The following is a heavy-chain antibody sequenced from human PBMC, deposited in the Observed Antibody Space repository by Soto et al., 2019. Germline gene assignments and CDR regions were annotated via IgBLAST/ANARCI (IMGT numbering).Heavy chain of an antibody. CDR2: ISGSDGST. CDR1: GFTFSTYA. V-gene: IGHV3-23*01. CDR3: AKHLHYFDY. Sequence: EVQLLESGGGLVQPGGSLRLSCAASGFTFSTYAMSWVRQAPGKGLEWVSGISGSDGSTYYADSVQGRFTISRDNSKNTLYLQLNSLRAEDTAAYYCAKHLHYFDYWGQGTLVTVSS. J-gene: IGHJ4*02.